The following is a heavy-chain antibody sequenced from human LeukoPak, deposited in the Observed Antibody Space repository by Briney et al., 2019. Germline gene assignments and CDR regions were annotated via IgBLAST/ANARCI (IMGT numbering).Heavy chain of an antibody. CDR2: INGRGTYI. CDR1: GFTFSDYF. J-gene: IGHJ4*02. Sequence: GGSLRLSCAASGFTFSDYFMSWVRQAPGKGLEWLSYINGRGTYIDYAESLKGRITISRDNAQNSLYLQMNSLRVEDTAVYYCARSGREATEIDYWGQGTLVTISS. V-gene: IGHV3-11*06. D-gene: IGHD1-1*01. CDR3: ARSGREATEIDY.